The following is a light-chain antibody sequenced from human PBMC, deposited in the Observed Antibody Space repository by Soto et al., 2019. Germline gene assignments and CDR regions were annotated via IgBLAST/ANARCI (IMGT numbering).Light chain of an antibody. CDR3: AAWDDSLSGPV. J-gene: IGLJ2*01. V-gene: IGLV1-44*01. CDR2: NGN. CDR1: SSNIGGNT. Sequence: QSVLTQPSSASGTPGQRVTISCSGGSSNIGGNTAHWYQQFPGTAPKLLIYNGNQRPSGVPDRFSGSKSGTSASLAISGLQSEDEAMYYCAAWDDSLSGPVFGEGTKLTVL.